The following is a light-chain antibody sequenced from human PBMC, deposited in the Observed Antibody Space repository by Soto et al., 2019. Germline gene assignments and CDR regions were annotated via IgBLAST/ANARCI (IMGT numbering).Light chain of an antibody. V-gene: IGKV2-24*01. Sequence: DVVLTQTPLSSPVTLGQPASISCRSSQSLVYSDGNTYLSWLQQRPGQPPRLLLYQISNRFSGVPDRFSGSGAGTDFTLKISRVAAEDVGVYYCMQFAHFPRTFGQGTKLEI. CDR2: QIS. CDR3: MQFAHFPRT. CDR1: QSLVYSDGNTY. J-gene: IGKJ1*01.